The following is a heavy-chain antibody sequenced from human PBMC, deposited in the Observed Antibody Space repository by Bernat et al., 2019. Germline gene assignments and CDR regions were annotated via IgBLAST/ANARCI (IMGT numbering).Heavy chain of an antibody. D-gene: IGHD2-15*01. V-gene: IGHV3-74*01. Sequence: EVQLVESGGGLVQPGGSLRLSCAASGFTFGGYWMHWVRQAPGKGLVWVSRISSDGSGTTYADSVKGRFTISRDKAKNTLYLQMNGLRAEDTAVYYCARDRSGGWIDPWGQGTLVTVSS. CDR1: GFTFGGYW. CDR3: ARDRSGGWIDP. CDR2: ISSDGSGT. J-gene: IGHJ5*02.